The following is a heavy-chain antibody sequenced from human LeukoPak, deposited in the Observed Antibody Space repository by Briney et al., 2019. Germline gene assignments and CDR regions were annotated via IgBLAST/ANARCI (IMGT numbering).Heavy chain of an antibody. CDR3: ARDFSGWSVDP. J-gene: IGHJ5*02. CDR2: INSDGSST. V-gene: IGHV3-74*01. D-gene: IGHD6-19*01. Sequence: GGSLRLSCAASGFTFSSYWMHWVRQAPGEGLVWVSRINSDGSSTSYADSVKGRFTISRDNAKNSLYLQMNSLRAEDTAVYYCARDFSGWSVDPWGQGTLVTVSS. CDR1: GFTFSSYW.